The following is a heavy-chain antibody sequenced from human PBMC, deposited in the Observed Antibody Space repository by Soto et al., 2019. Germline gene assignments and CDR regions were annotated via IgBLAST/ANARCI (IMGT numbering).Heavy chain of an antibody. V-gene: IGHV1-69*13. D-gene: IGHD6-13*01. Sequence: SVKVSCKASGGTFSSYAISWVRQAPGQGLEWMGGIIPIFGTANYAQKFQGRVTITADESTSTAYMELSSLRSEDTAVYYCASPPRIAAAGTSHYYYGMDVWGQGTTVTV. CDR1: GGTFSSYA. CDR3: ASPPRIAAAGTSHYYYGMDV. CDR2: IIPIFGTA. J-gene: IGHJ6*02.